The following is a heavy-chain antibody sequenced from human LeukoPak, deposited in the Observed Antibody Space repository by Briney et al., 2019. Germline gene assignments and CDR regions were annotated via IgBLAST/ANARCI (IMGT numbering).Heavy chain of an antibody. J-gene: IGHJ3*02. CDR3: ARQSSSGYSDFDI. V-gene: IGHV5-51*01. CDR2: IYPGDSDT. CDR1: GYSFNTYW. Sequence: GESLKISCKGSGYSFNTYWIGWVRQLPGKGLEWMGIIYPGDSDTRYSLSFQGQVTISADKSISTAYLQWSSLKASDTAMYYCARQSSSGYSDFDIWGQGTMVTVSS. D-gene: IGHD3-22*01.